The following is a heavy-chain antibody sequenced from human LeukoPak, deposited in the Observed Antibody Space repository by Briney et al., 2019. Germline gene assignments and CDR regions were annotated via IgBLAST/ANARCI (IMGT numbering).Heavy chain of an antibody. CDR3: ARRYCSGGSCFRRKHYFDY. CDR2: MNPNSGNT. CDR1: GYTFTSYD. J-gene: IGHJ4*02. V-gene: IGHV1-8*01. Sequence: ASVKVSCKASGYTFTSYDINWVRQATGQGLEWMGWMNPNSGNTGYAQKFQGRVTMTRNTSISTAYMELSSLRSEATAVYYCARRYCSGGSCFRRKHYFDYWGQGTLVTVSS. D-gene: IGHD2-15*01.